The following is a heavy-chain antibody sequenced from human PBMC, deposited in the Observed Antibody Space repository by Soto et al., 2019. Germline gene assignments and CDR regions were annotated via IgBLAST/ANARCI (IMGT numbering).Heavy chain of an antibody. J-gene: IGHJ4*02. D-gene: IGHD1-1*01. Sequence: SVKVSCKASGFSFTSSSFQWVREARGQRLEWIGWIAVGSGYTNYAQRFQDRVTLTRDMSTATTYMELSRLTSEDTDIYSCAADGTASQEPVPSDYWGQGTGVTVPS. CDR1: GFSFTSSS. CDR3: AADGTASQEPVPSDY. V-gene: IGHV1-58*01. CDR2: IAVGSGYT.